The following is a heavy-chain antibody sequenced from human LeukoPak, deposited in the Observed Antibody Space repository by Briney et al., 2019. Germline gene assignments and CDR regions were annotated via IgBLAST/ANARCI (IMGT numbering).Heavy chain of an antibody. CDR1: GFTFSSYA. J-gene: IGHJ4*02. D-gene: IGHD2-21*01. CDR3: AKDRNIVVVIAILLFDY. V-gene: IGHV3-23*01. Sequence: GGSLRLSCAASGFTFSSYAMSWVRQAPGKGLEWVSAISGSGGSTYYADSVKGRFTISRDNSKNTLYLQMNSLRAEDTAVFYCAKDRNIVVVIAILLFDYWAQGPLVTVP. CDR2: ISGSGGST.